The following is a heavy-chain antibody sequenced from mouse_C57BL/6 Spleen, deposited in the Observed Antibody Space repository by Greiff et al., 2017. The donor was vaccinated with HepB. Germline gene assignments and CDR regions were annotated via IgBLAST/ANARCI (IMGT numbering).Heavy chain of an antibody. Sequence: QVQLQQPGAELVRPGSSVKLSCKASGYTFTSYWMQWVKQRPIQGLEWIGNIDPSDSETHYNQKFKDKATLTVDKSSSTAYMQLSSLTSEDSAVYYCARLGGYYFDYWGQGTTLTVSS. J-gene: IGHJ2*01. CDR3: ARLGGYYFDY. CDR1: GYTFTSYW. CDR2: IDPSDSET. V-gene: IGHV1-52*01. D-gene: IGHD1-1*02.